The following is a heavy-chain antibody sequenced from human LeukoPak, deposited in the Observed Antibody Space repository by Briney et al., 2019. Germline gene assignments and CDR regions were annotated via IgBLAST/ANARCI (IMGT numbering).Heavy chain of an antibody. CDR3: ARQGRYYGSGSYLNWFDP. Sequence: SETLSLTCTVSGGSISSSSYYWGWIRQPPGKGLEWIGSIYYSGSTYYNPSLKSRVTISVDTSKNQFSLKLSSVTAADTAVYYCARQGRYYGSGSYLNWFDPWGQGTLVTVSS. CDR1: GGSISSSSYY. V-gene: IGHV4-39*01. J-gene: IGHJ5*02. CDR2: IYYSGST. D-gene: IGHD3-10*01.